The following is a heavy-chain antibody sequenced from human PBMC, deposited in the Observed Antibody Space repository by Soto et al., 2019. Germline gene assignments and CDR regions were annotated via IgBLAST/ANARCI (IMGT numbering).Heavy chain of an antibody. V-gene: IGHV2-5*02. CDR3: IQSRCGGDCLQSYASHYYYGMDV. D-gene: IGHD2-21*02. Sequence: QITLKEAGPTLVKPTQTLTLTCTFSGFSLSTSGAGVGWIRQPPGKALEWLALIYWDDDKRYSPSLRSRLTITQDTSKIQVVLTMTNMDPVDTATYYCIQSRCGGDCLQSYASHYYYGMDVWGQGTTVTVSS. CDR1: GFSLSTSGAG. CDR2: IYWDDDK. J-gene: IGHJ6*02.